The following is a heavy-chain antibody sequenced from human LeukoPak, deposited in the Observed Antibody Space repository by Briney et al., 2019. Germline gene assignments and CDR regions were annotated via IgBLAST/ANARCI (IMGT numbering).Heavy chain of an antibody. J-gene: IGHJ6*02. CDR1: GGTFSSYA. V-gene: IGHV1-69*04. CDR2: IIPILGIA. CDR3: ARGPPSRWFGTLEVVPKNYYGMDV. D-gene: IGHD3-10*01. Sequence: ASVTVSCKASGGTFSSYAISWVRQAPGQGLEWMGRIIPILGIANYAQKFQGRVTITADKSTSTAYMELSSLRSEDTAVYYCARGPPSRWFGTLEVVPKNYYGMDVWGQGTTVTVSS.